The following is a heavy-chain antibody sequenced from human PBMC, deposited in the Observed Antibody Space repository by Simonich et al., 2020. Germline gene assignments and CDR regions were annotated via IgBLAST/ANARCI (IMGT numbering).Heavy chain of an antibody. CDR1: GYSISSGYY. Sequence: QVQLQESGPGLVKPSETLSLTCAVSGYSISSGYYWGWIRQPPGKGLEWIGSIYHRGSTYYNPALKSRVTISVDTSKNQFSLKLSSVTAADTAVYYCARRSAFDIWGQGTMVTVSS. CDR2: IYHRGST. V-gene: IGHV4-38-2*01. CDR3: ARRSAFDI. J-gene: IGHJ3*02.